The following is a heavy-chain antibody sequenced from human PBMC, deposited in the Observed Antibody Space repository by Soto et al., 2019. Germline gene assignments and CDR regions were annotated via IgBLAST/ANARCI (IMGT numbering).Heavy chain of an antibody. V-gene: IGHV1-18*01. J-gene: IGHJ4*02. Sequence: QVQLVQSGAEVKKPGASVKVSCKASGYTFASYAISWMRQAPGQGLDWMGWISAYNGNTNYAQKLQRRVTMTTDTSTSTGYIALRRLRSDETALYYCARDPPAPDYWGQGNPVTVSS. CDR2: ISAYNGNT. D-gene: IGHD2-2*01. CDR1: GYTFASYA. CDR3: ARDPPAPDY.